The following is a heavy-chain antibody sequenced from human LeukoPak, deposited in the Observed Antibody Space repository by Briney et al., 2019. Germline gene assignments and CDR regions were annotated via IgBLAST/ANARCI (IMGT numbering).Heavy chain of an antibody. CDR1: GGSISSGDDY. Sequence: SQTLSLTCTASGGSISSGDDYWSWLRQPPGTGLEWFGYIFYSGSTHYNPSLKSRATISVNTSKNQFSLRLTSVTGAATADYYCARDPITAAEPIDDWGEGTLLTASS. CDR2: IFYSGST. J-gene: IGHJ4*02. V-gene: IGHV4-30-4*01. D-gene: IGHD1-14*01. CDR3: ARDPITAAEPIDD.